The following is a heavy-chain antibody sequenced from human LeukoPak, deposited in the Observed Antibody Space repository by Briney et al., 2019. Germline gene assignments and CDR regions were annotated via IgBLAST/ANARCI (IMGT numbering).Heavy chain of an antibody. Sequence: PGGSLRLSCAASGFTVSSNYMSWVRQAPGEGLEWVSAIYSGGSTYYADSVKGRFTISRDNSKNTLYLQMNSLRDEDTAVYYCARRVFVPKYSSSSTNYYGMDVWGQGTTVTVSS. CDR1: GFTVSSNY. CDR3: ARRVFVPKYSSSSTNYYGMDV. D-gene: IGHD6-6*01. CDR2: IYSGGST. J-gene: IGHJ6*02. V-gene: IGHV3-53*01.